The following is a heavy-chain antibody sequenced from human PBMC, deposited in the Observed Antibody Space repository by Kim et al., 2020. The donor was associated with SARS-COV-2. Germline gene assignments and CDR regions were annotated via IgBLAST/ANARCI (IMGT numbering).Heavy chain of an antibody. V-gene: IGHV4-59*01. J-gene: IGHJ4*02. Sequence: GSTNYNPSLKSRVTRSVDTSKNQFSLKLSSVTAADTAVYYCARKAVLFDYWGQGTLVTVSS. CDR3: ARKAVLFDY. CDR2: GST. D-gene: IGHD6-19*01.